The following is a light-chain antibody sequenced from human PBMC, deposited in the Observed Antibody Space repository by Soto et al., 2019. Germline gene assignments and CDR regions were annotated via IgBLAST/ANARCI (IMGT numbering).Light chain of an antibody. V-gene: IGKV1-6*01. J-gene: IGKJ1*01. CDR1: QDIRSD. CDR2: AAS. Sequence: AIQVTQSPSSLSASVGDRVTISCRASQDIRSDLCWYQQEPGKAPKMLIFAASNLQSGVPSRFSGNASGTTFTLTIGSLQPEDVATYYCLQDHTYPWTFGQGTRVEI. CDR3: LQDHTYPWT.